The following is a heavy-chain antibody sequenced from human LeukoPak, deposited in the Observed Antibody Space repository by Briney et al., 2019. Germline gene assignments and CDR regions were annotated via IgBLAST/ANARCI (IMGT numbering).Heavy chain of an antibody. J-gene: IGHJ3*02. CDR2: ISGSGDIT. V-gene: IGHV3-23*01. CDR3: AKDSPRISVVRGASGAFDI. Sequence: GGSLRLSCAASGLTFSSYAMTWVRQAPGKGLEWVSAISGSGDITHYADSVKGRFTISRDNSKNTLYLQMNSLRAEDTAVYYGAKDSPRISVVRGASGAFDIWGQGTMVTVSS. D-gene: IGHD3-10*01. CDR1: GLTFSSYA.